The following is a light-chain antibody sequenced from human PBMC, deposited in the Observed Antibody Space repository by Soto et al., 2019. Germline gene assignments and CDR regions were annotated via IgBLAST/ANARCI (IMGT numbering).Light chain of an antibody. Sequence: EIVLTQSPATLYLSPGERATLSCRASQSVSSYLAWYQQKPGQAPRLLIYDASNEATGIPARFTGSGAGTDFHLTISSLEPEDFAVYYCQQRSNWPRSFGQATKLEIK. V-gene: IGKV3-11*01. CDR3: QQRSNWPRS. CDR1: QSVSSY. CDR2: DAS. J-gene: IGKJ2*03.